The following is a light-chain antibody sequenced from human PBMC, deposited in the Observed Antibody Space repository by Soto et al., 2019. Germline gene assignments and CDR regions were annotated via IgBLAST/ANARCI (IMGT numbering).Light chain of an antibody. CDR3: QSYDSSLIRV. CDR2: GNS. V-gene: IGLV1-40*01. CDR1: SSNIGAGYD. Sequence: QSVLTQPPSVSGAPGQRVTISCTGSSSNIGAGYDVHWYQQLPGTAPKLLIYGNSNRPSGVPDRFSGSKSGTSASLAITGLQAEDEADYYCQSYDSSLIRVFCGGTKVTVL. J-gene: IGLJ2*01.